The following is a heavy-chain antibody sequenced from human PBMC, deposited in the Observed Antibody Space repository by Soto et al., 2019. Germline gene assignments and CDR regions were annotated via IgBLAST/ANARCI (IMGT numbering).Heavy chain of an antibody. CDR3: ASYALPHRPELLNVDY. J-gene: IGHJ4*02. Sequence: QVQLVQSGAEVKKPGSSVKVSCKASGGTFSSYAISWVRQAPGQGLEWMGGIIPIFGTANYAQKFQGRVTITADESTSTAYMELSSLRSEDSAVYYCASYALPHRPELLNVDYWGQGTLVTVSS. D-gene: IGHD1-26*01. CDR2: IIPIFGTA. CDR1: GGTFSSYA. V-gene: IGHV1-69*12.